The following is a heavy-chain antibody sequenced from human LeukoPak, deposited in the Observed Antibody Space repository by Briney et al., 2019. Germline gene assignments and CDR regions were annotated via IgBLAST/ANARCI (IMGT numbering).Heavy chain of an antibody. J-gene: IGHJ4*02. CDR2: IYYSGST. CDR1: SGSISSSSYY. V-gene: IGHV4-39*01. D-gene: IGHD5-12*01. Sequence: SETLSLTCTVSSGSISSSSYYWGWIRQPPGKGLEWIGSIYYSGSTYYNPSLKSRVTISVDTSKNQFSLKLSSVTAADTAVYYCARVWLRLGYYFDYWGQGTLVTVSS. CDR3: ARVWLRLGYYFDY.